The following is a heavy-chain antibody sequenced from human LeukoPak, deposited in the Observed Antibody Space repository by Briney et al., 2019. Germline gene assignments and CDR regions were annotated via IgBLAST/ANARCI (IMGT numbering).Heavy chain of an antibody. CDR2: INPNSGGT. V-gene: IGHV1-2*02. D-gene: IGHD4-17*01. CDR3: ARAAGDYRSFDP. CDR1: GYTFTGYY. J-gene: IGHJ5*02. Sequence: ASVNVSCKASGYTFTGYYMHWVRQAPGQGLEWMGWINPNSGGTNYAQKFQGRVTMTRDTSISTAYMELSRLRSDDTAVYYCARAAGDYRSFDPWGQGTLVTVSS.